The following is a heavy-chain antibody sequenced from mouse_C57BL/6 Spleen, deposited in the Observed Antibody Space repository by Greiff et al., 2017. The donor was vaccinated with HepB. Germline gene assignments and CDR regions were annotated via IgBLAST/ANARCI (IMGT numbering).Heavy chain of an antibody. CDR3: ASEGTLYAMDY. CDR2: ISYDGSN. D-gene: IGHD2-14*01. Sequence: EVQLQESGPGLVKPSQSLSLTCSVTGYSITSGYYWNWIRQFPGNKLEWMGYISYDGSNNYNPSLKNRISITRDTSKNQFFLKLNSVTTEDTATYYCASEGTLYAMDYWGQGTSVTVSS. V-gene: IGHV3-6*01. CDR1: GYSITSGYY. J-gene: IGHJ4*01.